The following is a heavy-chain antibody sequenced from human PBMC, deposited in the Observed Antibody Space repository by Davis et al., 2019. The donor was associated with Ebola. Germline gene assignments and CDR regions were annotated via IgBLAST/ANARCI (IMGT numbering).Heavy chain of an antibody. Sequence: AASVKVSCKASGYTFTGYYMHWVRQAPGQGLEWMGWINPNSGGTNYAQKFQGWVTMTRDTSISTAYMELSRLRSDDTAVYYCARALYSSGWFPNSYYYYYGMDVWGQGTTVTVS. CDR2: INPNSGGT. CDR3: ARALYSSGWFPNSYYYYYGMDV. V-gene: IGHV1-2*04. CDR1: GYTFTGYY. J-gene: IGHJ6*02. D-gene: IGHD6-19*01.